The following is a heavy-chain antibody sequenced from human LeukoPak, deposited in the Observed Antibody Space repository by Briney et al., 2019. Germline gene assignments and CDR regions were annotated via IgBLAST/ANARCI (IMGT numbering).Heavy chain of an antibody. D-gene: IGHD3-10*02. CDR3: ARYIRGVSPFDI. Sequence: KAGGSLRLSCAASGFTFSSYSMNWVRQAPGKGLEWVSSISSSSSYIYYADSVKGRFTISRDNAKNSLYLQMNSLRAEDTAVYYCARYIRGVSPFDIWGQGTMVTVSS. CDR1: GFTFSSYS. CDR2: ISSSSSYI. V-gene: IGHV3-21*01. J-gene: IGHJ3*02.